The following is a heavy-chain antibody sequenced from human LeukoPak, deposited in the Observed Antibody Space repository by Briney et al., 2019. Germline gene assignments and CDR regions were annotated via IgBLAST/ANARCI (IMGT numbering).Heavy chain of an antibody. Sequence: GGSLRLSCAASEFILSNYAMHWVRQPAGKGLEWVSALGTAGDTFYPGSVKGRFTISRDNAKKSLFLQMSSLRAEDTAIYYCARQSTPHGNFDYWGQGTLVTVSS. CDR2: LGTAGDT. V-gene: IGHV3-13*01. D-gene: IGHD5-24*01. J-gene: IGHJ4*02. CDR3: ARQSTPHGNFDY. CDR1: EFILSNYA.